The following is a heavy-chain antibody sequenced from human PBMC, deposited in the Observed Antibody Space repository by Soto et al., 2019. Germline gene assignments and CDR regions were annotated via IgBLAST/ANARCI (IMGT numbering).Heavy chain of an antibody. Sequence: GGSLRLSCAASGFTFSSYAMHWVRQAPGKGLEWVAVISYDGSNKYYADSVKGRFTISRDNSKNTLYLQMNSLRAEDTAVYYCARDPQGSGPRPIYGMDVWGQGTTVTVSS. V-gene: IGHV3-30-3*01. D-gene: IGHD6-19*01. CDR2: ISYDGSNK. CDR3: ARDPQGSGPRPIYGMDV. CDR1: GFTFSSYA. J-gene: IGHJ6*02.